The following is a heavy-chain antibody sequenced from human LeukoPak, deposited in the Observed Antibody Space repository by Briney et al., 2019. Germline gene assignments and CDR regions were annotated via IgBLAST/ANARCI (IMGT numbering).Heavy chain of an antibody. CDR1: GGSFSSYY. Sequence: SETLSHTCTVSGGSFSSYYWSWIRQPPGKGLEWIGYIYYNGNTNYNPSLKRRVTMSVDTSRNRFSLKLTSVTAADTAVYYCASLDYWGQGTLVTVSS. J-gene: IGHJ4*02. CDR2: IYYNGNT. V-gene: IGHV4-59*01. CDR3: ASLDY.